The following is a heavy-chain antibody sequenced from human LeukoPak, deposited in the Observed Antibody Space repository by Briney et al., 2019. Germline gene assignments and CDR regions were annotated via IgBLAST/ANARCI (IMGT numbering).Heavy chain of an antibody. CDR1: GGSFSGYY. CDR2: INHSGST. J-gene: IGHJ6*02. Sequence: SETLSLTCAVYGGSFSGYYWSWIRQPPGKGLEWIGEINHSGSTNYNPSLKSRVTISVDTSKNQFSLKLSSVTAADTAVYYCARGPGDSRNYYYGMDVWGQGTTVTVSS. D-gene: IGHD7-27*01. CDR3: ARGPGDSRNYYYGMDV. V-gene: IGHV4-34*01.